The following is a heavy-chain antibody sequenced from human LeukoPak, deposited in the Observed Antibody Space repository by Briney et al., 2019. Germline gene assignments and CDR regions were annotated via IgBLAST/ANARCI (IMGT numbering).Heavy chain of an antibody. CDR3: ARQNTMVRGPRGWFDP. CDR2: INPSGGST. V-gene: IGHV1-46*01. CDR1: GYTFTSYY. J-gene: IGHJ5*02. Sequence: ASVKVSCKASGYTFTSYYMHWVRQAPGQGLEWMGIINPSGGSTSYAQTFQGRVTMTRDTSTSTVYMELSILRSEDTAVYYCARQNTMVRGPRGWFDPWGQGTLVTVSS. D-gene: IGHD3-10*01.